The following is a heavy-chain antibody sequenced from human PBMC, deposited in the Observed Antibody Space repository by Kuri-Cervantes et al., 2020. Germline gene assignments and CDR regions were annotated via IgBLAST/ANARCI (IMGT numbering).Heavy chain of an antibody. J-gene: IGHJ3*02. Sequence: GESLKISCAASGFTFSSYGMHWVRQAPGKGLEWVALISDDGSNVYYADSVKGRFTISRDNSKNTLYVQMNSLRGEDTAVYSCARDRVRSFDIWGQGTMVTVSS. V-gene: IGHV3-30*03. CDR3: ARDRVRSFDI. D-gene: IGHD3-10*01. CDR1: GFTFSSYG. CDR2: ISDDGSNV.